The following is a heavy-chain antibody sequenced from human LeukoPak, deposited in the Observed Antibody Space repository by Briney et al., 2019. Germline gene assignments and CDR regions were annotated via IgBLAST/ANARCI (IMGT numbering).Heavy chain of an antibody. Sequence: SETLSLTCTVSGGSISSYYWSWIRQPPGKGLECIGYIHYSGSTNYNSSLKSRVTLSIDTSKNQFSLELTSVTAADTAVYYCARIGAAGTRYYFDYWSQGTLVTVSS. CDR3: ARIGAAGTRYYFDY. V-gene: IGHV4-59*01. D-gene: IGHD6-13*01. CDR1: GGSISSYY. CDR2: IHYSGST. J-gene: IGHJ4*02.